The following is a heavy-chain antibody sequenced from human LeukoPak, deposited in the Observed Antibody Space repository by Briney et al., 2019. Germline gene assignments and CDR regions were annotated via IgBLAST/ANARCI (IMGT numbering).Heavy chain of an antibody. Sequence: GGSLRLSCAASGFTFSSYGMHWVRQAPGKGLEWVSAISGSGGSTYYADSVKGRFTISRDNSKNTLYLQMNSLRAEDTAVYYCAKDRYGSGSAYFDYWGQGTLVTVSS. J-gene: IGHJ4*02. CDR2: ISGSGGST. CDR1: GFTFSSYG. CDR3: AKDRYGSGSAYFDY. D-gene: IGHD3-10*01. V-gene: IGHV3-23*01.